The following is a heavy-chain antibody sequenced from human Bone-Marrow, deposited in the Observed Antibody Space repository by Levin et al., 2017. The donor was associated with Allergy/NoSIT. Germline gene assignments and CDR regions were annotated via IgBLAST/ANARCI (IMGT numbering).Heavy chain of an antibody. CDR3: ARGDIVVVPAATLYYYYGMDV. CDR2: IIPIFGTA. D-gene: IGHD2-2*01. J-gene: IGHJ6*02. V-gene: IGHV1-69*13. Sequence: GASVKVSCKASGGTFSSYAISWVRQAPGQGLEWMGGIIPIFGTANYAQKFQGRVTITADESTSTAYMELSSLRSEDTAVYYCARGDIVVVPAATLYYYYGMDVWGQGTTVTVSS. CDR1: GGTFSSYA.